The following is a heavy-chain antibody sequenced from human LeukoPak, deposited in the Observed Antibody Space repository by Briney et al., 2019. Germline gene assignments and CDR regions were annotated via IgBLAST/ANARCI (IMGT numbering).Heavy chain of an antibody. CDR3: ARVTAISRFYYFWSGYYTTPNWFDH. CDR1: GGSFSGYY. J-gene: IGHJ5*02. D-gene: IGHD3-3*01. CDR2: INHSGST. V-gene: IGHV4-34*01. Sequence: SETLSLTCAVYGGSFSGYYWSWIRQPPGKGLEWIGEINHSGSTNYNPSLKSRLTISVDTSKIQCSLKLSSVTAANTAVYYCARVTAISRFYYFWSGYYTTPNWFDHWGQGTLVTVSS.